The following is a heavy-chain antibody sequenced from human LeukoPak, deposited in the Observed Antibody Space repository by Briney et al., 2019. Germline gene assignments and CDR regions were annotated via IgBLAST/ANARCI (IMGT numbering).Heavy chain of an antibody. D-gene: IGHD4-17*01. V-gene: IGHV3-33*01. CDR1: GFTFSSGG. CDR3: ARAPLETTVPFDY. CDR2: IWYDGNNK. J-gene: IGHJ4*02. Sequence: GGSLRLSCVASGFTFSSGGLHWVRQAPGKGLEWVAGIWYDGNNKYYADSVKGRFTISRDSSKNTLYLQMNSLRVEDTAVYYCARAPLETTVPFDYWGQGTLVTVSS.